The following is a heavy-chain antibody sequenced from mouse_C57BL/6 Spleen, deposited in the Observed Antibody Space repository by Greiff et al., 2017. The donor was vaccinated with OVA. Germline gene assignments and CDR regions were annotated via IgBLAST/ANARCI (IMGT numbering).Heavy chain of an antibody. J-gene: IGHJ2*01. D-gene: IGHD1-1*01. V-gene: IGHV1-80*01. CDR1: GYAFSSYW. CDR2: IYPGDGDT. Sequence: VQLQQSGAELVKPGASVKISCKASGYAFSSYWMNWVKQRPGKGLEWIGQIYPGDGDTNSNGKFKGKATLTADKSSSTAYMQLSSLTSEDSAVYFCSRNGGSSFFDYWGQGTTLKVSS. CDR3: SRNGGSSFFDY.